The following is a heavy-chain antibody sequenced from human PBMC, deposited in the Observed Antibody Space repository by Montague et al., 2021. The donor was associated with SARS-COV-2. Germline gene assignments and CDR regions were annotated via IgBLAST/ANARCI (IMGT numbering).Heavy chain of an antibody. J-gene: IGHJ4*02. CDR3: ARITVGSKYYFDF. D-gene: IGHD4-11*01. CDR1: GVSVSSNLAT. V-gene: IGHV6-1*01. Sequence: CAISGVSVSSNLATWNWIRQSPSRGLGWLGRTYYRSKWYNDYAESVKSRITIDPDTSKHQFSLHLNSVTPEDTAVYYCARITVGSKYYFDFWGQGTLVTVSS. CDR2: TYYRSKWYN.